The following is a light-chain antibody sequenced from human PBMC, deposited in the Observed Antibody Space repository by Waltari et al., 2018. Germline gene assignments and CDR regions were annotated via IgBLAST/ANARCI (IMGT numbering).Light chain of an antibody. Sequence: DIQMTQSPSSLSASVGDRLTITCGASQDIRNGLGWYQQKPGEAPKRLIYGASSLQSGVPSRFSGSASGTEFTLTISSLQPEDFATYFCLQHNSYPPTFGGGTKVEIQ. V-gene: IGKV1-17*01. J-gene: IGKJ4*01. CDR1: QDIRNG. CDR3: LQHNSYPPT. CDR2: GAS.